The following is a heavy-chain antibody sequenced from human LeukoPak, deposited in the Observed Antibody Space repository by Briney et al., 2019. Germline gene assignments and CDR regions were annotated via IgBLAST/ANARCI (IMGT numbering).Heavy chain of an antibody. V-gene: IGHV4-39*01. CDR3: VRRTSGSYSDY. CDR1: GGSISSYY. D-gene: IGHD1-26*01. Sequence: SETLSLTCTVSGGSISSYYWSWIRQPPGKGLEWIATISYSGSTTSYNPSLKSRVTISVDTSKNQFSLKLNSVTAADTAVYYCVRRTSGSYSDYWGQGTLVTVSS. J-gene: IGHJ4*02. CDR2: ISYSGSTT.